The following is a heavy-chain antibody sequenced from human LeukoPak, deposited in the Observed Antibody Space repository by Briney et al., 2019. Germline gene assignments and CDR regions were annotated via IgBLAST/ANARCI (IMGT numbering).Heavy chain of an antibody. V-gene: IGHV1-18*01. CDR3: ARYCSGGSCYSENAFDI. J-gene: IGHJ3*02. Sequence: ASVKVSCKASGYTFTSYGISWVRQAPGQGLEWMGWISAYNGNTNYAQKLQGRVTMTTDTSTSTAYMELRSLRSDDTAVYYCARYCSGGSCYSENAFDIWGQATMVTVSS. D-gene: IGHD2-15*01. CDR1: GYTFTSYG. CDR2: ISAYNGNT.